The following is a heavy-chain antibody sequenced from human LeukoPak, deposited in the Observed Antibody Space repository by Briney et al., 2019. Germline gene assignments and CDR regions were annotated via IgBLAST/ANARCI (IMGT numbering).Heavy chain of an antibody. D-gene: IGHD2-15*01. CDR3: ASSNDRYCSGGSCGGMDV. CDR1: GFTFSSYA. CDR2: ISYDGSNT. J-gene: IGHJ6*02. Sequence: PGGFLRLSCAASGFTFSSYAMSWVRQAPGKGLEWVAVISYDGSNTYYADSVKGRFTISRDNSKDTLYLQMNSLRAEDTAVYYCASSNDRYCSGGSCGGMDVWGQGTTVTVSS. V-gene: IGHV3-30*04.